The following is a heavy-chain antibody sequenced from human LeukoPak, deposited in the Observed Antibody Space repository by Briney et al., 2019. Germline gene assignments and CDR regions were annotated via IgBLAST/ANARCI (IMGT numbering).Heavy chain of an antibody. CDR2: IYYSGST. CDR1: GGSISSYY. D-gene: IGHD2-2*01. J-gene: IGHJ4*02. Sequence: SETLSLTCTVSGGSISSYYWSWIRQPPGKGLEWIGSIYYSGSTYYNPSLKSRVTISVDTSKNQFSLKLSSVTAADTAVYYCARVPAARGYYFDYWGQGTLVTVSS. CDR3: ARVPAARGYYFDY. V-gene: IGHV4-59*12.